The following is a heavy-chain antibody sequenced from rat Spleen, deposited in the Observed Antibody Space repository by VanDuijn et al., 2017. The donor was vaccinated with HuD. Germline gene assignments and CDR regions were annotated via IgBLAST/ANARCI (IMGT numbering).Heavy chain of an antibody. V-gene: IGHV5-20*01. CDR2: ISFDGSST. Sequence: EVQLVESGGGLVQPGRSMKLSSAASGFTFSNYDMAWVRQAPTKGLEWVASISFDGSSTYYRDSVKGRFTISRDNAKSTLYVQMDSLRSEDTATYYCTTENYWFAYWGQGTLVTVSS. J-gene: IGHJ3*01. D-gene: IGHD1-10*01. CDR3: TTENYWFAY. CDR1: GFTFSNYD.